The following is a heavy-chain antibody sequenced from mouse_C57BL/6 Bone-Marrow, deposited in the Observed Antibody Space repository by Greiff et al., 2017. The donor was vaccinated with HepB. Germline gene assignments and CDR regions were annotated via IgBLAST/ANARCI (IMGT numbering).Heavy chain of an antibody. CDR1: GYTFTSYG. V-gene: IGHV1-58*01. CDR3: ARSTTVVEWYFDV. Sequence: VQLKESGAELVRPGSSVKMSCKTSGYTFTSYGINWVKQRPGQGLEWIGYIYIGNGYTEYNEKFKGKATLTSDTSSSTAYMQLSSLTSEDSAIYFCARSTTVVEWYFDVWGTGTTVTVSS. J-gene: IGHJ1*03. D-gene: IGHD1-1*01. CDR2: IYIGNGYT.